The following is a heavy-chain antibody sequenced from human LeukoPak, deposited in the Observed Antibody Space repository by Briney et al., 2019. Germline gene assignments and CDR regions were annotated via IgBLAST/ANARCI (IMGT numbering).Heavy chain of an antibody. J-gene: IGHJ4*02. V-gene: IGHV4-59*06. CDR1: GDSISNYY. Sequence: PSETLSLTCTVSGDSISNYYWSWIRQPPGKGLEWIGYIYYSGSTYYNPSLKSRVTISVDTSKNQFSLKLSSVTAADTAVYYCARGGGSSWSEFDYWGQGTLVTVSS. CDR2: IYYSGST. CDR3: ARGGGSSWSEFDY. D-gene: IGHD6-6*01.